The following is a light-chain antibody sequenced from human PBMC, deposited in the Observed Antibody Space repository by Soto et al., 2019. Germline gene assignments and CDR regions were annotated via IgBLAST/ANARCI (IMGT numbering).Light chain of an antibody. CDR1: SSDVGGYNY. V-gene: IGLV2-14*01. CDR2: DVS. Sequence: QSALTQPASVSGSPGQSIPISCTGTSSDVGGYNYVSWYQQHPGKAPKLMIYDVSNRPSGVSNRFSGSKSGNTASLTISGLQAEDEADYYCSSYTSSSTQVFGGGTKLTVL. J-gene: IGLJ2*01. CDR3: SSYTSSSTQV.